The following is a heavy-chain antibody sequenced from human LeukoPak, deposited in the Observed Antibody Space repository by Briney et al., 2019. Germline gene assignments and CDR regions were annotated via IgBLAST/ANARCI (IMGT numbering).Heavy chain of an antibody. CDR1: GFNFIDYS. J-gene: IGHJ4*01. CDR2: IGISSGNT. Sequence: GGSLRLSCAASGFNFIDYSMTWVRQAPGKGLEWISYIGISSGNTKYADSVKGRFTISRDKARNSLYLQMNSLRVEDTAVYYCARDHRYAFDNWGHGTLVTVSS. V-gene: IGHV3-48*01. D-gene: IGHD5-12*01. CDR3: ARDHRYAFDN.